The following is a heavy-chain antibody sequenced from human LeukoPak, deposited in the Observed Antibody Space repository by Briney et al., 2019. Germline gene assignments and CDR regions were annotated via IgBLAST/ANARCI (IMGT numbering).Heavy chain of an antibody. J-gene: IGHJ4*02. Sequence: PSETLSLTCAVYGGSFSGYCWSWIRQPPGKGLEWIGEINHSGGTNYNPSLKSRVTISVDTSKNQFSLKLSSVTAADTAVYYCARRTGMTTMTLSRKYFDYWGQGTLVTVSS. CDR1: GGSFSGYC. CDR2: INHSGGT. CDR3: ARRTGMTTMTLSRKYFDY. V-gene: IGHV4-34*01. D-gene: IGHD4-17*01.